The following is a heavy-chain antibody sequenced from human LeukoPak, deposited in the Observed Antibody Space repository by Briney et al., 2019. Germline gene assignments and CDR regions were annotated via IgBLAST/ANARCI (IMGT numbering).Heavy chain of an antibody. D-gene: IGHD1-1*01. J-gene: IGHJ4*02. V-gene: IGHV4-59*08. CDR2: IYHSGNT. CDR1: GGSISGYY. Sequence: PSKTLSLTCTVSGGSISGYYWTWIRQPPGKGLEWIGYIYHSGNTNYNPSLKSRVTISLDMSKNQFSLKLTSVTAADTAVYYCARRTTVAPEYHFGSWGQGILVTVSS. CDR3: ARRTTVAPEYHFGS.